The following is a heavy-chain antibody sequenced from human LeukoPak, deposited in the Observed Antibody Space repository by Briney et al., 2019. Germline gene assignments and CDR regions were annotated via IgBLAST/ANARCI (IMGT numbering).Heavy chain of an antibody. V-gene: IGHV3-7*04. CDR2: IKQDGSEK. J-gene: IGHJ4*02. CDR1: GFTFSSYW. CDR3: ARAISASRLLDY. Sequence: GGSLRLSCAASGFTFSSYWMNWVRQAPGKGLEWVANIKQDGSEKYYVDSVKGRFTISGDNAKNSLYLQMNSLRVEDTAVYYCARAISASRLLDYWGQGTLVTVSS. D-gene: IGHD6-6*01.